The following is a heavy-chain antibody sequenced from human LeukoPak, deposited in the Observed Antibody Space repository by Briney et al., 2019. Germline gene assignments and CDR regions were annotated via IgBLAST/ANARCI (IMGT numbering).Heavy chain of an antibody. CDR3: ARDKRARGMKYQVNWFDP. CDR2: INTDGSST. D-gene: IGHD2-2*01. Sequence: PGGSLRLSCAASGFTFSSYWMHWVRQAPGKGLVWVSRINTDGSSTSYADSVKGRFTISRDNAKNTLYLQMNSLRAEDTAVYYCARDKRARGMKYQVNWFDPWGQGTLVTVSS. CDR1: GFTFSSYW. V-gene: IGHV3-74*01. J-gene: IGHJ5*02.